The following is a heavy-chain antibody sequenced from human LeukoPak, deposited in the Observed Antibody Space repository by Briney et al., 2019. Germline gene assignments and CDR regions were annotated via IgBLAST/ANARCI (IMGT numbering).Heavy chain of an antibody. Sequence: GGSLRLSCAASGFTFSDYYMSWIRQAPGKGLEWVSYISSGSTIYYADSVKGRFTISRDNAKNSLYLQMNSLRAEDTAVYYCARGFGDYALDYWGQGTLVTVSS. CDR3: ARGFGDYALDY. CDR1: GFTFSDYY. J-gene: IGHJ4*02. CDR2: ISSGSTI. D-gene: IGHD4-17*01. V-gene: IGHV3-11*01.